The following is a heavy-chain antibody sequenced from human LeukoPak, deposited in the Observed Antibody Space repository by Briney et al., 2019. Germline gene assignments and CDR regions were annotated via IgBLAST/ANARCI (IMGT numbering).Heavy chain of an antibody. CDR3: ASLLSNPDY. Sequence: GGSLRLSCAASGFTFSSYSMNWVRQPPGKGLEWVSSISSSSNSTYYADSVQGRFTISRDNAKNSLYLQMNSLRAEDTAVFYCASLLSNPDYWGQGTLVTVSS. CDR2: ISSSSNST. J-gene: IGHJ4*02. D-gene: IGHD1-26*01. CDR1: GFTFSSYS. V-gene: IGHV3-21*01.